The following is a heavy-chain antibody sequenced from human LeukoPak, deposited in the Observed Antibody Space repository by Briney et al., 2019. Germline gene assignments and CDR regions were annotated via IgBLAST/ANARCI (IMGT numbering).Heavy chain of an antibody. J-gene: IGHJ4*02. CDR2: INPKSGGT. CDR3: ARDLGDTGLDVVPAAIGDY. Sequence: ASVKVSCKASGYIFTGYYMHWVRQAPGQGLEWMGWINPKSGGTNYAQKFQGRVTMTRDTSISTAYMELSRLRSDDTAVYYCARDLGDTGLDVVPAAIGDYWGQGTLVTVSS. D-gene: IGHD2-2*01. CDR1: GYIFTGYY. V-gene: IGHV1-2*02.